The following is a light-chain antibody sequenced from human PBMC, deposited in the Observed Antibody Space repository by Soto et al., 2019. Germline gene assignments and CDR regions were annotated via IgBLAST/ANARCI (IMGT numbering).Light chain of an antibody. J-gene: IGLJ1*01. Sequence: QSVLTQPPSVSGAPGQRVTISCTGSSSNIGAGYDVHWYQQLPGTAPKLLIYVNSNRPSGVPDRFSGSKSGTSASRAITGLQAEDEADYYCQSYDNSLSGYVFGTGTKLTVL. CDR2: VNS. CDR3: QSYDNSLSGYV. CDR1: SSNIGAGYD. V-gene: IGLV1-40*01.